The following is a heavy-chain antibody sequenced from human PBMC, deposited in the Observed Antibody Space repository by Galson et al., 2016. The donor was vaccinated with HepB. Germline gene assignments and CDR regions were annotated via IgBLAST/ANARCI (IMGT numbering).Heavy chain of an antibody. Sequence: SLRLSCAASGFTVSSSYMSWVRQAPGKGLEWVSVIYSGGSTYYADSVKGRFTISRDNSMNTVYLQMNSLRVEDTAIYYCAKDYTPDSGYDIDHWGQGTLVTVSS. CDR1: GFTVSSSY. V-gene: IGHV3-53*01. J-gene: IGHJ5*02. CDR2: IYSGGST. CDR3: AKDYTPDSGYDIDH. D-gene: IGHD5-12*01.